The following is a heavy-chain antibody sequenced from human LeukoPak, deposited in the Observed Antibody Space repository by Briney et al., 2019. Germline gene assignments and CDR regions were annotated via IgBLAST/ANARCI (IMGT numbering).Heavy chain of an antibody. Sequence: SETLSLTCAVYGGSFSGYYWSWIRQPPGKGLEWIGEIDHSGSTNYNASLKSRVTMSVDTSKNQFSLKLSSVTAADTAVYYCSRENGAFSPFGYWGQGYLVTVLS. CDR1: GGSFSGYY. CDR3: SRENGAFSPFGY. CDR2: IDHSGST. J-gene: IGHJ4*02. V-gene: IGHV4-34*01. D-gene: IGHD2-8*01.